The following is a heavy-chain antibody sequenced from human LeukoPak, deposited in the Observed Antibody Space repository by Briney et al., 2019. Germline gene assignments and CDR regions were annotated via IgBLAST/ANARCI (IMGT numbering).Heavy chain of an antibody. J-gene: IGHJ4*02. D-gene: IGHD3-22*01. CDR1: GFTFSSYA. CDR3: SRAGAGDSSGSFDY. V-gene: IGHV3-64*02. Sequence: GGSLRLSCAASGFTFSSYAMHWVRQAPGKGLEYVSAISSNGGSTYYADSVKGRFTISRDNSKNTLYLQMGSLRAEDMAVYYCSRAGAGDSSGSFDYWGQGTLVTVSS. CDR2: ISSNGGST.